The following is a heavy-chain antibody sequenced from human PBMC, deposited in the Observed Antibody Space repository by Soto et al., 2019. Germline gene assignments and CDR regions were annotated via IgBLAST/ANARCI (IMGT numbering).Heavy chain of an antibody. CDR1: GFTFSSYG. V-gene: IGHV3-33*01. D-gene: IGHD6-13*01. CDR3: ARDIAARPTYYFDY. CDR2: IWYDGSNK. J-gene: IGHJ4*02. Sequence: VGSLRLSCAASGFTFSSYGMHWVRQAPGKGLEWVAVIWYDGSNKYYADSVKGRFTISRDNSKNTLYLQMNSLRAEDTAVYYCARDIAARPTYYFDYWGQGTLVTAPQ.